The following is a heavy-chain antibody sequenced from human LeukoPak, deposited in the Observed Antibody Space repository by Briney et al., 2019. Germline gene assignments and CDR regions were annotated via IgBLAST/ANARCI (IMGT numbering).Heavy chain of an antibody. J-gene: IGHJ6*02. D-gene: IGHD3-10*01. V-gene: IGHV3-74*01. CDR3: ARVRYDYYGMDV. CDR1: GFTFRSYW. CDR2: INGDGSST. Sequence: GGSLRLSCAASGFTFRSYWMHWVRQGPGKGLLWVSRINGDGSSTSYADSVEGRFTISRDNAKNTLYSQMNSLRAEDTAVYYCARVRYDYYGMDVWGQGTTVTVSS.